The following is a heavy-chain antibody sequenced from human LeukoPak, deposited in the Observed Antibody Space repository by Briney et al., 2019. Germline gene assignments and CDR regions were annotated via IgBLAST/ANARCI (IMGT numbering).Heavy chain of an antibody. CDR1: GFTFDDYA. V-gene: IGHV3-9*01. CDR2: ISWNSGSI. Sequence: PGGSLRLSCAASGFTFDDYAMHWVRQAPGKGLEWVSGISWNSGSIGYADSVKGRFTISRDNAKNSLYPQMNSLRAEDTALYYCAKDGDNSYGFDYWGQGTLVTVSS. D-gene: IGHD5-18*01. J-gene: IGHJ4*02. CDR3: AKDGDNSYGFDY.